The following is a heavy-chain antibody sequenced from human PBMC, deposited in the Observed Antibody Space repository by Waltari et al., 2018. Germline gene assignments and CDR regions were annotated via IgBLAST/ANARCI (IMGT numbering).Heavy chain of an antibody. V-gene: IGHV4-31*03. CDR2: IYYSGST. D-gene: IGHD2-2*01. Sequence: QVQLQESGPGLVKPSQTLSLTCTVSGGSISSGGYYWSWISQPPGKGLEWIGYIYYSGSTYYNPSLKSRVTISVDTSKNQFSLKLSSVTAADTAVYYCARVVVVPAAIVSGAFDIWGQGTMVTVSS. CDR3: ARVVVVPAAIVSGAFDI. CDR1: GGSISSGGYY. J-gene: IGHJ3*02.